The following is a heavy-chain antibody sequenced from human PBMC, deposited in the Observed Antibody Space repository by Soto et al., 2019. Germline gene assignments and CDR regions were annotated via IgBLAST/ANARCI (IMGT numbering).Heavy chain of an antibody. Sequence: HPGGSLRLSCAASGFTFRSYAMSWVRQAPGKGLEWVSGISGSGISTHYADSVKGRFTISRDNSKNTLYLQMNNLRAEDTAVYYCAKDRSSGGSCYNFWGLGALVTVSS. D-gene: IGHD2-15*01. CDR1: GFTFRSYA. CDR3: AKDRSSGGSCYNF. V-gene: IGHV3-23*01. J-gene: IGHJ4*02. CDR2: ISGSGIST.